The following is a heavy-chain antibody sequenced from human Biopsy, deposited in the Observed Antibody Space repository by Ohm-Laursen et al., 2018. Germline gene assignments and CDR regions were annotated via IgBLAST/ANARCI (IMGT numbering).Heavy chain of an antibody. V-gene: IGHV4-31*03. J-gene: IGHJ2*01. CDR3: VREPKTGTAEAWYFDL. D-gene: IGHD3-9*01. CDR2: ISYNERT. CDR1: GASVKTSGYF. Sequence: TLSLTCRVSGASVKTSGYFWAWIRQRPGKGLEWIGYISYNERTHYNPSLTSRLAISFDTSNNRISLQLRSVSVADTAVYYCVREPKTGTAEAWYFDLWGRGSSVTVSS.